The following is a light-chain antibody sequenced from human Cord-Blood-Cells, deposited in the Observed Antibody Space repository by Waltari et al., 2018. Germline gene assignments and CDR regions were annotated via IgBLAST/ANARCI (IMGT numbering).Light chain of an antibody. CDR2: DTS. J-gene: IGLJ3*02. V-gene: IGLV7-46*01. CDR1: TGAVTSVHY. Sequence: QAVVTQEPSLTVSPGGTVTPPCGSSTGAVTSVHYPYWFQQKPSQAPRTLIYDTSNKHSWTPARFSGSLLGGKAALTLSGAQPEDEAEYYCLLSYSGARVFGGGTKLTVL. CDR3: LLSYSGARV.